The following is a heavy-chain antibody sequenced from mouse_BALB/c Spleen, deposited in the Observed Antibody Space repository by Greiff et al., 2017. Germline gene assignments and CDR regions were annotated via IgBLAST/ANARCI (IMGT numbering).Heavy chain of an antibody. V-gene: IGHV1S56*01. CDR2: IYPGNVNT. Sequence: QVQLQQSGTELVKPGASVRISCKASGYTFTSYYIHWVKQRPGQGLEWIGWIYPGNVNTKYNEKFKGKATLTADKSSSTAYMQLSSLTSEDSAVYFCARNFYDDYAMDYWGQGTSVTVSS. CDR3: ARNFYDDYAMDY. CDR1: GYTFTSYY. J-gene: IGHJ4*01. D-gene: IGHD2-12*01.